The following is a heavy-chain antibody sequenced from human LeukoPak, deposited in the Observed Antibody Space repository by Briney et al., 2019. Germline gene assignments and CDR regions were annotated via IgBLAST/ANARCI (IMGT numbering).Heavy chain of an antibody. CDR2: MNPNSGNT. J-gene: IGHJ5*02. CDR3: ARVPGFARSATWFDP. Sequence: GASVKVSCKASGYTFTSYDINWVRQATGQGLEWMGWMNPNSGNTGYAQKFQGRVTITRNTSISTAYMELSSLRSEDTAVYYCARVPGFARSATWFDPWGQGTLVTVSS. D-gene: IGHD2-21*01. V-gene: IGHV1-8*03. CDR1: GYTFTSYD.